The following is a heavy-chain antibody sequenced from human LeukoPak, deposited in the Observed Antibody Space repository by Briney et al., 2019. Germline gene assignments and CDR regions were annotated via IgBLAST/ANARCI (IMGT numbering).Heavy chain of an antibody. CDR2: IYYRGST. D-gene: IGHD5-12*01. CDR1: GGSFSSSSYY. Sequence: SETLSLTCTVSGGSFSSSSYYWTWIRQHPGGGLEWIGSIYYRGSTYYSPSLKSRLTITVDTSKSQFSLNLRSVTAADTAVYYCARDGGCYDLEYWGRGTLVTVSS. CDR3: ARDGGCYDLEY. J-gene: IGHJ4*02. V-gene: IGHV4-31*03.